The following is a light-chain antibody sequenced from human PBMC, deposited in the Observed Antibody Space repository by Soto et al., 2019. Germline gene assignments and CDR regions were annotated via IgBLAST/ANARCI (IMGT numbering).Light chain of an antibody. CDR2: EVS. Sequence: QSALTQPPSASGSPGQSVTISCTGTSSDVGDYNYVSWYQQHPGKAPKLMIYEVSQRPSGVPDRFSGSKSGNTASLTVSGLQAEDEGDYYCSSYTGSNNSVFGTGTKLTVL. CDR1: SSDVGDYNY. CDR3: SSYTGSNNSV. J-gene: IGLJ1*01. V-gene: IGLV2-8*01.